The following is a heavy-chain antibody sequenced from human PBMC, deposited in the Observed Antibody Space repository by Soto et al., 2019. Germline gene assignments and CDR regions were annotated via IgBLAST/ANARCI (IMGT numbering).Heavy chain of an antibody. CDR3: AKTDGYEVEY. V-gene: IGHV6-1*01. CDR2: TYYRSQWYD. Sequence: PSQTLSLTCAISGDSVSSNSAAWNWIRQSPSRGLEWLGRTYYRSQWYDDYAVSVKSRITINPDTSENQFYLQWNTLKTSDTGMYYWAKTDGYEVEYWGQGTQVTVSS. CDR1: GDSVSSNSAA. D-gene: IGHD5-18*01. J-gene: IGHJ4*02.